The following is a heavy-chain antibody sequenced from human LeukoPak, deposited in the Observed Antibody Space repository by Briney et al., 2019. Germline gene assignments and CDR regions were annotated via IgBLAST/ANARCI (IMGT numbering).Heavy chain of an antibody. D-gene: IGHD3-22*01. V-gene: IGHV3-74*01. Sequence: GSLRLSCAASGFTFSSYWMHWVRQAPGKGLVWVSRINSDGSSTSYADAVKGRFTISRDNAKNTLYLQMNSLRAEDTAVYYCAMGPYYYDSSGYYYWGQGTLVTVSS. CDR1: GFTFSSYW. CDR2: INSDGSST. CDR3: AMGPYYYDSSGYYY. J-gene: IGHJ4*02.